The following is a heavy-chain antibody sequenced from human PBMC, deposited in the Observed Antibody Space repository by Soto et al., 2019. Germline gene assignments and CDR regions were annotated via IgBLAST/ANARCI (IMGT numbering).Heavy chain of an antibody. Sequence: PSQTLSLTCVISGDSVSSDRASWNWIRQSPSRGLEWLGKTYYRSKWYYEYAMSVRGRIIINPDTSRNQLSLQLNSVTPEDTAVYYCTRLRGDGWLDLWGQGTQVTVS. CDR2: TYYRSKWYY. CDR3: TRLRGDGWLDL. CDR1: GDSVSSDRAS. J-gene: IGHJ5*02. V-gene: IGHV6-1*01.